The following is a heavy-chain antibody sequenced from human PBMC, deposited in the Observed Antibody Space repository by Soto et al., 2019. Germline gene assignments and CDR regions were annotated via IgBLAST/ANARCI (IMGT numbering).Heavy chain of an antibody. V-gene: IGHV5-51*01. CDR2: IYPGDSDT. D-gene: IGHD6-13*01. CDR1: GYSFTSYW. Sequence: PGESLKISCKGSGYSFTSYWIGWVRQMPGKGLEWMGIIYPGDSDTRYSPSFQGQVTISADKSISTAYLQWSSLKASDTAMYYCARGDPPEVAEYYYYGMDVWGQGTTVTVS. CDR3: ARGDPPEVAEYYYYGMDV. J-gene: IGHJ6*02.